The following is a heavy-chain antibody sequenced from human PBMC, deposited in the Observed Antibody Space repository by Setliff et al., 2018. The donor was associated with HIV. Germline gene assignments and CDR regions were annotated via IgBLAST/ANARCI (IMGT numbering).Heavy chain of an antibody. D-gene: IGHD6-13*01. CDR2: MNPNSGVS. Sequence: ASVKVSCKASATFTNVDIHWLRRATGQGLEWMGWMNPNSGVSGYGQKFQGRVTITRDTSASIAYMELSRLRSEDTGVYYCATDDVAVVGTCDHWGQGTLVTVSS. CDR1: ATFTNVD. V-gene: IGHV1-8*01. CDR3: ATDDVAVVGTCDH. J-gene: IGHJ5*02.